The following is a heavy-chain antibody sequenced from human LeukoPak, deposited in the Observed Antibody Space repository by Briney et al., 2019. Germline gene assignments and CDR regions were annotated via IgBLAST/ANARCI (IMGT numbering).Heavy chain of an antibody. Sequence: SETLSLTCTVPGGSISTYYWTWIRQSPGEGLEWIGYTQYRGYADYSPSLKSRVTISVDTSNNQCSLRLSSVTAADTAVYYCARVGSLTTFDWGQGTLVTVSS. J-gene: IGHJ4*02. V-gene: IGHV4-59*01. D-gene: IGHD4-17*01. CDR2: TQYRGYA. CDR1: GGSISTYY. CDR3: ARVGSLTTFD.